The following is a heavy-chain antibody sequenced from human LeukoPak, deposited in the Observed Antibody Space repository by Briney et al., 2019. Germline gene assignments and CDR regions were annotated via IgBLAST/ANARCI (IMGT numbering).Heavy chain of an antibody. V-gene: IGHV3-9*01. D-gene: IGHD1-14*01. CDR2: ISWNSGSI. J-gene: IGHJ6*03. CDR3: AKDIGNPYYYYMDV. CDR1: GFTFDDYA. Sequence: GGSLRLSCAASGFTFDDYAMHWVRQAPGKGLAWVSGISWNSGSIGYADSVKGRFTISRDNAKNSLYLQMNSLRAEDTALYYCAKDIGNPYYYYMDVWGKGTTVTVSS.